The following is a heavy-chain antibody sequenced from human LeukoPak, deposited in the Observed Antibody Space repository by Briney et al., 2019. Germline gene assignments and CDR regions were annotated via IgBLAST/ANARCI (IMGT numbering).Heavy chain of an antibody. V-gene: IGHV3-7*01. J-gene: IGHJ4*02. CDR1: GFTFSGCY. CDR3: VQRGFDY. D-gene: IGHD6-25*01. CDR2: IKPDGSEA. Sequence: GGSLRLSCAASGFTFSGCYMTWVRQAPGTGLEWVANIKPDGSEANYVDSVRGRVTISRDNAKNSLYLQMNSLRAEDTAVYYCVQRGFDYWGQGTLVTVSS.